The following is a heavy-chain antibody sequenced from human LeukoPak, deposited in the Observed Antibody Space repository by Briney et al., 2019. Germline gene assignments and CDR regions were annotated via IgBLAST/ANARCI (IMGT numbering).Heavy chain of an antibody. V-gene: IGHV1-69*13. CDR2: IIPIFGTA. J-gene: IGHJ6*02. CDR1: GGTFSSYA. Sequence: ASVKVSCKASGGTFSSYAISWVRQAPGQGLEWMGGIIPIFGTANYAQKFQGRVTITADESTSTAYMELSSLRSEDTAVYYCASVDGDSYYYYYYGMDVWGQGTTVTVSS. CDR3: ASVDGDSYYYYYYGMDV. D-gene: IGHD4-17*01.